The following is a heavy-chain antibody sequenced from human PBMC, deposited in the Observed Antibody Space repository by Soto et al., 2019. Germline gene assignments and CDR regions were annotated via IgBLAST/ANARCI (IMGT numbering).Heavy chain of an antibody. CDR3: ASLSIAARPEDNWFDP. V-gene: IGHV4-59*01. CDR2: IYYSGST. J-gene: IGHJ5*02. CDR1: GGSISSYY. D-gene: IGHD6-6*01. Sequence: ETLSLTCTFSGGSISSYYWSWIRQPPGKGLEWIGYIYYSGSTNYNPSLKSRVTISVDTSKNQFSLKLSSVTAADTAVYYCASLSIAARPEDNWFDPWGQGTLVTVSS.